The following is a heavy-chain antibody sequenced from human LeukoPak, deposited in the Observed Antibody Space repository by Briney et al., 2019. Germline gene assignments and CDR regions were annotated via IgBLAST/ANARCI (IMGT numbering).Heavy chain of an antibody. CDR3: AKTYYYGSGPTAFPFDY. J-gene: IGHJ4*02. CDR2: ISWHSGSI. D-gene: IGHD3-10*01. Sequence: PGGSLRLSCAASGFTFDDYAMHWVRQAPGRGLEWVSGISWHSGSIGYADSVKGRFTISRDNAKNSLYLQMNSLRAEDTALYYCAKTYYYGSGPTAFPFDYWGQGTLVTVSS. CDR1: GFTFDDYA. V-gene: IGHV3-9*01.